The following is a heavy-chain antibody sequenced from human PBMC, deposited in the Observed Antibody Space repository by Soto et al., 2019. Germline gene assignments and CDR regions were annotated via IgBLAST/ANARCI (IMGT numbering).Heavy chain of an antibody. V-gene: IGHV1-2*02. J-gene: IGHJ6*02. CDR1: GYTFTGYY. Sequence: ASVKVSCKASGYTFTGYYMHWVRQAPGQGLEWMGWINPNSGGTNYGQKFQGRVTMTRDTSISTAYMELSRLRSDDTAVYCCARQYQLLYYSYGMAVGGQGTTVAVSS. CDR2: INPNSGGT. CDR3: ARQYQLLYYSYGMAV. D-gene: IGHD2-2*02.